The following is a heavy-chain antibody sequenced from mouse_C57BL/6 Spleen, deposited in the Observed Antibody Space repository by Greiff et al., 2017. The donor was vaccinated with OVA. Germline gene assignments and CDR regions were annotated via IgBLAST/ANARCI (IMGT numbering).Heavy chain of an antibody. V-gene: IGHV1-82*01. D-gene: IGHD2-4*01. CDR1: GYAFSSSW. CDR3: ARSGDYVFCAMDY. J-gene: IGHJ4*01. CDR2: IYPGDGDT. Sequence: QVQLQQSGPELVKPGASVKISCKASGYAFSSSWMNWVKQRPGKGLEWIGRIYPGDGDTNYNGKFKGKATLTADKSSSTAYMQLSSLTSEDSAVYFCARSGDYVFCAMDYWGQGTSVTVSS.